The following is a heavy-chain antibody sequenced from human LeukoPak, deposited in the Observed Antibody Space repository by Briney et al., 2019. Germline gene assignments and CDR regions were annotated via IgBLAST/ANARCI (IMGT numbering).Heavy chain of an antibody. Sequence: GGSLRLSCVVSGFTLSSYSMNWVRQAPGKGLEWVSYISSSGTTKYYPDSVKGRFTISRDNVKNSLYLQMNSLRDEDTAVYYCAVEGYCSGGRCYTDWFDSWGQGTLVTVSS. CDR1: GFTLSSYS. CDR2: ISSSGTTK. D-gene: IGHD2-15*01. J-gene: IGHJ5*01. V-gene: IGHV3-48*02. CDR3: AVEGYCSGGRCYTDWFDS.